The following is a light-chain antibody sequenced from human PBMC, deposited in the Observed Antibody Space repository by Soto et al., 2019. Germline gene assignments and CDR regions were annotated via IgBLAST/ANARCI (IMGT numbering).Light chain of an antibody. V-gene: IGKV3-11*01. CDR3: QQRRNWPRT. J-gene: IGKJ1*01. CDR2: DAS. CDR1: QSINSD. Sequence: EIVMTRSSATLSVSPGERVILSCRASQSINSDLAWYQQKPGQAPRVXIYDASERATGIPARFSGSGSGTDFTLTISSLEPEDFAVYYCQQRRNWPRTFGLGTKVDIK.